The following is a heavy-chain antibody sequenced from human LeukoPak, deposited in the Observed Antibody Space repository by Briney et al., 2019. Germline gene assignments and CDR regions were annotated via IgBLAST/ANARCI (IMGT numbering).Heavy chain of an antibody. Sequence: SGPTLVKPTQTLTLTCSFSGFSLNTAAVGVAWIRQPPGKALEWLALIYGNDHKRYSPSLQSRLTITKGTSKNQVVLTMTSMEPVDTATYYCAHDSPGNYGFDFWGQGTLVTVSS. V-gene: IGHV2-5*01. CDR3: AHDSPGNYGFDF. CDR2: IYGNDHK. J-gene: IGHJ4*02. CDR1: GFSLNTAAVG. D-gene: IGHD3-10*01.